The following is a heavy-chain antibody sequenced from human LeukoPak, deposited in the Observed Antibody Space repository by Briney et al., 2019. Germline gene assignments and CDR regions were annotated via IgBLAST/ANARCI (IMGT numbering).Heavy chain of an antibody. CDR2: IKSKTDGGTT. Sequence: GGSLRLSCAASGFTFSNAWMSWVRQAPGKGVEWVGRIKSKTDGGTTDYAAPVKGRHTISRDDSKNTLYLQMNSLKTEDTAVYYCTTWFGELNFDYWGQGTLVTVSS. D-gene: IGHD3-10*01. V-gene: IGHV3-15*01. CDR3: TTWFGELNFDY. CDR1: GFTFSNAW. J-gene: IGHJ4*02.